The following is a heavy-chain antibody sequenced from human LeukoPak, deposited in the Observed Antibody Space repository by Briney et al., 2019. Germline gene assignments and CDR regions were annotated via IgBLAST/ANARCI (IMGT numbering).Heavy chain of an antibody. CDR1: GGSISSGGYY. CDR2: IYYSGST. J-gene: IGHJ6*02. CDR3: ARGGSIAAAVAKYYGMDV. D-gene: IGHD6-25*01. Sequence: SETLSLTCTVSGGSISSGGYYWRWIRQHPGKGLEWIGYIYYSGSTYYNPSLKSRVTISVDTSKNQFSLKLSSVTAADTAVYYCARGGSIAAAVAKYYGMDVWGQGTTVTVSS. V-gene: IGHV4-31*03.